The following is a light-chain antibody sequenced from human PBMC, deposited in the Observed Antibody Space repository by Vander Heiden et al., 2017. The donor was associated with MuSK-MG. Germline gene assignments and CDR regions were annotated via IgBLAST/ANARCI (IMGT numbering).Light chain of an antibody. Sequence: EIVLTQSPGTLSLSPGERATLSCRASQSVSSSYLAWYQQKPGQAPRLLIYGASSRATGIPDRFSGSGSGTDFTLTISRLEPEDFAVYYCQQDGSSPYTFGQGTKVXIK. CDR1: QSVSSSY. V-gene: IGKV3-20*01. CDR2: GAS. CDR3: QQDGSSPYT. J-gene: IGKJ2*01.